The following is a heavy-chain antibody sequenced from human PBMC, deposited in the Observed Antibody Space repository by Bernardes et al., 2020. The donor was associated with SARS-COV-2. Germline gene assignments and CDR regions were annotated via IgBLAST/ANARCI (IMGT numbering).Heavy chain of an antibody. D-gene: IGHD6-19*01. J-gene: IGHJ5*02. Sequence: AARKDYCKASGYTFTSYDINWVRQATGQGLEWMGWMNPNSGNTGYAQKFQGRVTMTRNTSISTAYMELSSLRSEDTAVYYCASLPLGAVAGNGFDPWGQGTLVTCSS. CDR2: MNPNSGNT. V-gene: IGHV1-8*01. CDR3: ASLPLGAVAGNGFDP. CDR1: GYTFTSYD.